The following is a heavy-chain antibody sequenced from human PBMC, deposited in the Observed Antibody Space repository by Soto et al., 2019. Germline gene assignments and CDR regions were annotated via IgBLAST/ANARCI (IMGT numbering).Heavy chain of an antibody. D-gene: IGHD2-2*01. Sequence: PSETLSLTCTVSGGSISSSSYYWGWIRQPPGKGLEWIGSIYYSGSTYYNPSLKSRVTISVDTSKNQFSLKLSSVTAADTAVYYCARHDLSDCSSTSCCQCYYYDYLYVRGKGTTVTVSS. CDR1: GGSISSSSYY. V-gene: IGHV4-39*01. CDR2: IYYSGST. J-gene: IGHJ6*03. CDR3: ARHDLSDCSSTSCCQCYYYDYLYV.